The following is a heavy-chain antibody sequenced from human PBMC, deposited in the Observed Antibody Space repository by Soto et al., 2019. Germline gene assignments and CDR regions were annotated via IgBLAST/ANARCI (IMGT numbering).Heavy chain of an antibody. D-gene: IGHD6-19*01. CDR2: INSDGSST. Sequence: GGSLRLSCAASGFTFSSYWMHWVRQAPGKGLVWVSRINSDGSSTSYADSVKGRFTISRDNAKNTLYLQMNSLRAEDTAVYYCARRAQWLDGAFDIWGQGTMVTVSS. J-gene: IGHJ3*02. V-gene: IGHV3-74*01. CDR1: GFTFSSYW. CDR3: ARRAQWLDGAFDI.